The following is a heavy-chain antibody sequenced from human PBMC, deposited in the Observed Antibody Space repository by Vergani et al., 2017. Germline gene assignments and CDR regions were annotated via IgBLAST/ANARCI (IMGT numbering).Heavy chain of an antibody. CDR2: ISSSSSYI. J-gene: IGHJ4*02. Sequence: VQLVESGGGLVKPGGSLRLSCAASGFTFSSYSMNWVRQAPGKGLEWVSSISSSSSYIYYADSVKGRFTISRDNAKNSLYLQMNSLRAEDTAVYYCARESHYYDSSGPDYWGQGTLVTVSS. CDR3: ARESHYYDSSGPDY. CDR1: GFTFSSYS. D-gene: IGHD3-22*01. V-gene: IGHV3-21*01.